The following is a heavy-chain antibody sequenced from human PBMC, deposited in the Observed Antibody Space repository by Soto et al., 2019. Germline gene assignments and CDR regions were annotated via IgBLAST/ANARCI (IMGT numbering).Heavy chain of an antibody. CDR3: ARGAGYYGSGSTFDY. V-gene: IGHV4-34*01. D-gene: IGHD3-10*01. J-gene: IGHJ4*02. CDR2: INHSGST. CDR1: GGSFSGYY. Sequence: QVQLQQWGAGLLKPSETLSLTCAVYGGSFSGYYWSWIRQPPGKGLEWIGEINHSGSTNYNPSLKSRVTISVDTSENQFARELGSVTAADTAVYYCARGAGYYGSGSTFDYWGQGTLVTVSS.